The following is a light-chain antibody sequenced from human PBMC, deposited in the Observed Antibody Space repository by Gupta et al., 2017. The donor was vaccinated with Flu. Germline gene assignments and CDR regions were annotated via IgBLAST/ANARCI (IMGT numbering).Light chain of an antibody. CDR1: QSVSSY. J-gene: IGKJ2*01. V-gene: IGKV3-11*01. Sequence: VTLSLSPGERATVSCRARQSVSSYIAWYQQKPSHALMLLIYETSTSDTGITARFSGSGYGKDFTLTISSLEPEDFAGYYCQQRSNWPPVTFGQGTKLEIK. CDR3: QQRSNWPPVT. CDR2: ETS.